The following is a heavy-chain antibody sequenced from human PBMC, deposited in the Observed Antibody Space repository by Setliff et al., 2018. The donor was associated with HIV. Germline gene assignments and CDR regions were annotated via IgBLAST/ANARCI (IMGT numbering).Heavy chain of an antibody. CDR1: GGSVSSNDYY. D-gene: IGHD3-3*01. J-gene: IGHJ4*02. CDR3: ARPSLGIGGGSMFNN. V-gene: IGHV4-39*01. Sequence: PSETLSLTCTVSGGSVSSNDYYWAWIRQPPGKGLEWIGNILYSGSTYYNPSLKSRVTISVDTSKNQFSLKLRSVTAADTAVYYCARPSLGIGGGSMFNNWGQGTLVTVSS. CDR2: ILYSGST.